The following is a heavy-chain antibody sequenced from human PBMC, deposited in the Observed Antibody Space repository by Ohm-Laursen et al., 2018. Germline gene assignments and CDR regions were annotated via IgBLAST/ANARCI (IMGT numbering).Heavy chain of an antibody. D-gene: IGHD4-11*01. CDR3: ARHRRTLTTVTTFDY. CDR2: IKQDGSEK. Sequence: SLRLSCAASGFTFSNYWMTWVRQAPGKGLEWVANIKQDGSEKYYVGSVKGRFTISRDNARESLYLQMNSLRAEDTAVYYCARHRRTLTTVTTFDYWGQGTLVTVSS. V-gene: IGHV3-7*03. CDR1: GFTFSNYW. J-gene: IGHJ4*02.